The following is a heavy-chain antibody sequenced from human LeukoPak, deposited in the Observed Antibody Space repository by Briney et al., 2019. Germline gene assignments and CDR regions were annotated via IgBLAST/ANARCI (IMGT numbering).Heavy chain of an antibody. D-gene: IGHD2-2*01. Sequence: SETLSLTCTVSGGSISSYYWSWIRQPPGKGLEWIGEINHSRSTNYNPSLKSRVTISVDTSKNQFPLKLRSVTAADTALYYCARGKTGYQLSQLKKSYYYMDVWGKGTTVTVSS. J-gene: IGHJ6*03. CDR2: INHSRST. V-gene: IGHV4-34*01. CDR3: ARGKTGYQLSQLKKSYYYMDV. CDR1: GGSISSYY.